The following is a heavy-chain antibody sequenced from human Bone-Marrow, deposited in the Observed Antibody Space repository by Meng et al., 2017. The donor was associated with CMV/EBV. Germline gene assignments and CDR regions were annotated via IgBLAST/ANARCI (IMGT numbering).Heavy chain of an antibody. J-gene: IGHJ6*02. D-gene: IGHD5-12*01. CDR3: ASGFSGYDRSYYYHYGMDV. Sequence: GESLKISCAASGFTFSDYYMSWIRQAPGKGLEWVSYISNSGSTIYYADSVKGRFTISRDNAKNSLYLQMNSLRAEDTAVYYCASGFSGYDRSYYYHYGMDVWGQGTTVTVSS. CDR2: ISNSGSTI. V-gene: IGHV3-11*01. CDR1: GFTFSDYY.